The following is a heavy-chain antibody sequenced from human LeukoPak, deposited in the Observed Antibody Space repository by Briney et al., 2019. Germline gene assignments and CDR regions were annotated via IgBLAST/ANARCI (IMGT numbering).Heavy chain of an antibody. CDR1: GFSFGNFW. J-gene: IGHJ4*02. CDR3: ARLLVLAATEGFEF. D-gene: IGHD2-15*01. Sequence: GGSLRLSCAASGFSFGNFWMSWVRQAPGKGLEWVTFISHDGTNQDYADSVKGRFTVSRDNSKNTLFLQMNSLRPEDTAVYYCARLLVLAATEGFEFWGQGTVVTVSS. CDR2: ISHDGTNQ. V-gene: IGHV3-30-3*01.